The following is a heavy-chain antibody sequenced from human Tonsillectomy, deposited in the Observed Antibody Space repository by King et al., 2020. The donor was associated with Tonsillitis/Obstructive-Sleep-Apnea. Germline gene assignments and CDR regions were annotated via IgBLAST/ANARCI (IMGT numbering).Heavy chain of an antibody. CDR3: ARAPSYCSSTSGDKGGWFDP. D-gene: IGHD2-2*01. J-gene: IGHJ5*02. V-gene: IGHV3-30*04. Sequence: VQLVESGGGVVQPGRSLRLSCAASGFNFSSYAMHWVRQAPGKGLEWVAVISYDGSNKYYADSVKGRFTISRDNSKNTLYLQMNSLRAEDTAVYYCARAPSYCSSTSGDKGGWFDPWGQGPLVTVSS. CDR1: GFNFSSYA. CDR2: ISYDGSNK.